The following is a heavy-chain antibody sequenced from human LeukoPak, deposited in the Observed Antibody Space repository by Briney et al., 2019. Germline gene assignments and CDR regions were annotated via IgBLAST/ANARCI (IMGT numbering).Heavy chain of an antibody. CDR3: ARGRRSGFQH. J-gene: IGHJ1*01. V-gene: IGHV4-59*08. D-gene: IGHD6-19*01. Sequence: PSETLSLTCTVSGGSISSYYWSWIRQPPGKGLEWIGYIYYSGSTYYNPSLKSRVTISVDTSKNQFSLKLSSVTAADTAVYYCARGRRSGFQHWGQGTLVTVSS. CDR2: IYYSGST. CDR1: GGSISSYY.